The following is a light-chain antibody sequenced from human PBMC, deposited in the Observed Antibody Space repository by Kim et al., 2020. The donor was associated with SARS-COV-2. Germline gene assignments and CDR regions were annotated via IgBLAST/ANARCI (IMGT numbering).Light chain of an antibody. V-gene: IGLV3-19*01. CDR3: NSRDSSGNHWV. Sequence: SSELTQDPAVSVALGQTVRITCQGDSLRSYYASWYQQKPGQAPVLVIYGKNNRPPGIPDRFSGSSSGNTASLTITGAQAEDEAAYYCNSRDSSGNHWVFG. CDR2: GKN. J-gene: IGLJ3*02. CDR1: SLRSYY.